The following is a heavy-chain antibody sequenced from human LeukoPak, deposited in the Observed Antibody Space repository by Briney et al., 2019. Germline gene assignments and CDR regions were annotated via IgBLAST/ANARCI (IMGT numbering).Heavy chain of an antibody. CDR2: IYYSGST. D-gene: IGHD1-7*01. Sequence: SETLSLTCTVSGGSISSYYWSWIRQPPGKGLEWIGYIYYSGSTNYNPSLKSRVTISVDTSKNQFSLKLSSVTAADTAVYYCARSRTTDAFDIWGQGTMVAVSS. V-gene: IGHV4-59*01. CDR3: ARSRTTDAFDI. CDR1: GGSISSYY. J-gene: IGHJ3*02.